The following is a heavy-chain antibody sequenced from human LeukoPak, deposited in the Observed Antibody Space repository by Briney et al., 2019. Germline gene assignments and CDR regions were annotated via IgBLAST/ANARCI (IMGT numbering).Heavy chain of an antibody. Sequence: SETLSLTCTVSGGSISSYYWSWIRQPPGKGLEWIGYIYYTGSTNYSPSLKSRVTISVDTSKNQFSLKLSSVTAADTAVYYCARDFAGCSNGTCYSRFDPWGQGTLVTVSS. CDR3: ARDFAGCSNGTCYSRFDP. D-gene: IGHD2-15*01. CDR2: IYYTGST. CDR1: GGSISSYY. V-gene: IGHV4-59*01. J-gene: IGHJ5*02.